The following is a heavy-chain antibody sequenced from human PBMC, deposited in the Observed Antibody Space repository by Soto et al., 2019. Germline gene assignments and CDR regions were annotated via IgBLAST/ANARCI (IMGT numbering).Heavy chain of an antibody. J-gene: IGHJ4*02. CDR1: GFTFSTYA. V-gene: IGHV3-23*01. CDR2: VSDGGSDA. D-gene: IGHD3-10*01. Sequence: EVQLLESGGGLVQPGGSLRLSCAASGFTFSTYAMSWVRQPPGKGLEWVSIVSDGGSDAFYADSVKGRFAISRDNSKNTLYLQITSLTAEDTDVYYGAKHFVNGEVDYWGQGTPVTASS. CDR3: AKHFVNGEVDY.